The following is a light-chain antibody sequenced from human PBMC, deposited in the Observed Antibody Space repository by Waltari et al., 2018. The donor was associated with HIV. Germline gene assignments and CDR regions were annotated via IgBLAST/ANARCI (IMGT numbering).Light chain of an antibody. CDR1: SSNIGHNA. CDR3: ATWDDSLYGM. J-gene: IGLJ3*02. Sequence: QSVLTQPPSASGSPGQTVVISCSGNSSNIGHNAVTWYQVLPGSAPRLLIYMNNHRPSGGPGRFSGSRAATSASLAIHALQSEDEADYYCATWDDSLYGMFGGGTKLTV. V-gene: IGLV1-44*01. CDR2: MNN.